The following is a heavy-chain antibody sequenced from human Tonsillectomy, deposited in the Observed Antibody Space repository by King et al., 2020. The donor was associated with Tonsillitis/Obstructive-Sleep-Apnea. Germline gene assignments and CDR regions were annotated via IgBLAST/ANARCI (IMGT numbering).Heavy chain of an antibody. Sequence: VQLQQWGAGLLKPSETLSLTCAVYGGSFSGYYWSWIRQPPGKGLEWIAEINHSGSSNYNLSLKSRVTISVDTSKNQFSLNLSSVTAADTAVYYCARSTMFGVVITPLYFDYWGQGTLVTVSS. CDR2: INHSGSS. CDR3: ARSTMFGVVITPLYFDY. J-gene: IGHJ4*02. V-gene: IGHV4-34*01. CDR1: GGSFSGYY. D-gene: IGHD3-3*01.